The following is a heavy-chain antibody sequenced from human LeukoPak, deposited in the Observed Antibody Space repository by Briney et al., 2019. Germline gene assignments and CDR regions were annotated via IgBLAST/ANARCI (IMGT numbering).Heavy chain of an antibody. J-gene: IGHJ3*02. CDR2: ISYDGSNK. D-gene: IGHD3-10*01. Sequence: GGSLRVSCAASGFTFSSYAMHWVRQAPGKGLEWVAVISYDGSNKYYADSVKGRFTISRDNSKNTLYLQMNSLRAEDTAVYYCARDRGVASDAFDIWGQGTMVTVSS. V-gene: IGHV3-30-3*01. CDR3: ARDRGVASDAFDI. CDR1: GFTFSSYA.